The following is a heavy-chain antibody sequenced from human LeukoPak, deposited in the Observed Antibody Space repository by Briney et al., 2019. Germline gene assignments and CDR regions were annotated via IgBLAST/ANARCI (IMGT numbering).Heavy chain of an antibody. CDR1: GFTFSSYT. V-gene: IGHV3-48*01. Sequence: GGSLRLSCAASGFTFSSYTMNWVRQAPGKGLEWFSYISSSSSTLYYADSVKGRFTISRDNAKNSLYLQMSSLRAEDTAVYYCARGGSGRYYDYWGQGTLVTVSS. J-gene: IGHJ4*02. D-gene: IGHD3-10*01. CDR2: ISSSSSTL. CDR3: ARGGSGRYYDY.